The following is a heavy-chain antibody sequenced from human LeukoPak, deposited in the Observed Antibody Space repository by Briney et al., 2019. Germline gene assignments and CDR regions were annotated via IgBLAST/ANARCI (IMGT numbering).Heavy chain of an antibody. V-gene: IGHV3-30*02. CDR2: IRNDGSDK. CDR1: GFIFNTYG. D-gene: IGHD2-21*01. Sequence: PGGSLRLSCAASGFIFNTYGMHWVRQAPGKGLEWVAFIRNDGSDKYYGVSVKGRFTISRDNSKNTLYLQMNSLRAEDTALYYCAKDRAYGQFSWGNDYWGQGILVTVSS. CDR3: AKDRAYGQFSWGNDY. J-gene: IGHJ4*02.